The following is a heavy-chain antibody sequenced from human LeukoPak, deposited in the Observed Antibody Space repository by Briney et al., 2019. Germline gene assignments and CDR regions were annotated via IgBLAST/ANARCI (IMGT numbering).Heavy chain of an antibody. D-gene: IGHD2-2*01. CDR2: FDPEDGET. Sequence: ASVKVSCKVYGYTLTELSMHWVRQAPGKGLEWMGGFDPEDGETIYAQKFQGRVTMTEDTSTDTAYMELSSLRSEDTAAYYCAAPGYCSSTSCRNWFDPWGQGTLVTVSS. CDR1: GYTLTELS. J-gene: IGHJ5*02. V-gene: IGHV1-24*01. CDR3: AAPGYCSSTSCRNWFDP.